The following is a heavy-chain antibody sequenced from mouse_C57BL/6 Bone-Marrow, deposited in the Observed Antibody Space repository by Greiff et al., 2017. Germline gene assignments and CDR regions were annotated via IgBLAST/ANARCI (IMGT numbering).Heavy chain of an antibody. J-gene: IGHJ3*01. CDR1: GYSITSGYY. Sequence: DVQLQESGPGLVKPSQSLSLTCSVTGYSITSGYYWNWIRQFPGNKLEWMGYISYDGSNKYNPSLKNRIAITRDTSKNQFFLKLNSVTTEDTATYYWSKRKEAWFAYWGQGTLVTVSS. CDR2: ISYDGSN. CDR3: SKRKEAWFAY. V-gene: IGHV3-6*01.